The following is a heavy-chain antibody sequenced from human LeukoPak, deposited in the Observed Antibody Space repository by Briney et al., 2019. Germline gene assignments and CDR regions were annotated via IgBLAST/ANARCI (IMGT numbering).Heavy chain of an antibody. Sequence: KTSETLSLTCAVSGASITSTSYCWGWIRQPPGKGLEWVGSLYYSGTTYYNASLKSRVTISVDTSKNQFSLRLSSVTAADTAVYYCASAEGGSGWYRGYFDYWGQGTLVTVSS. J-gene: IGHJ4*02. CDR2: LYYSGTT. CDR1: GASITSTSYC. CDR3: ASAEGGSGWYRGYFDY. V-gene: IGHV4-39*01. D-gene: IGHD6-13*01.